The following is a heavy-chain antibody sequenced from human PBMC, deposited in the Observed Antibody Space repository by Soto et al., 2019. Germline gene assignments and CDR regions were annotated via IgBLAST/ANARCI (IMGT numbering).Heavy chain of an antibody. CDR3: ARRLLGYYDSSGYLAFDY. D-gene: IGHD3-22*01. Sequence: PGESLKISCTGSGYSFTNYWIAWVRQMPGKGLEWMGMIYPGNSDTTYSPSFQGQVTMSADKSINTAYLQWSSLKASDTAMYYCARRLLGYYDSSGYLAFDYWGQGTLVTVSS. V-gene: IGHV5-51*01. CDR2: IYPGNSDT. CDR1: GYSFTNYW. J-gene: IGHJ4*02.